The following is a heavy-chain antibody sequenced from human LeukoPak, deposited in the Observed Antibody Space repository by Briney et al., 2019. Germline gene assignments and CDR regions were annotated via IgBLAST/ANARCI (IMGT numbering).Heavy chain of an antibody. CDR3: ARDFGSGWYNYYYYMDV. CDR1: GFTFSSYG. CDR2: IWYDGSNK. J-gene: IGHJ6*03. Sequence: GGSLRLSCAASGFTFSSYGMHWVRQAPGKGLEWVAVIWYDGSNKYYADSVKGRFTISRDNSKNTLYLQMNSLGAEDTAVYYCARDFGSGWYNYYYYMDVWGKGTTVTVSS. V-gene: IGHV3-33*01. D-gene: IGHD6-19*01.